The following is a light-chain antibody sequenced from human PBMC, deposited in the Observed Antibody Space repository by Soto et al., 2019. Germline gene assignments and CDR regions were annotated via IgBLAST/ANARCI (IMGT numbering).Light chain of an antibody. V-gene: IGKV2D-29*02. CDR1: QFLLPITGEPF. J-gene: IGKJ5*01. Sequence: DFVTTETPLSLPVAVGQRSSIFWKSRQFLLPITGEPFLFWYLXKQGQSTQLXIYDVSTRVSGVPDRFSGSGSGTDLTIEISRVQTDDVGIYYCMQSTQLPPTFGQGTRLEIK. CDR3: MQSTQLPPT. CDR2: DVS.